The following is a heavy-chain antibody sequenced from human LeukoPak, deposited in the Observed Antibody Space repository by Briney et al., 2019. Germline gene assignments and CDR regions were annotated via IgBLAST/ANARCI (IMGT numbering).Heavy chain of an antibody. CDR3: ARDRSYDILTGYPDY. V-gene: IGHV3-21*01. D-gene: IGHD3-9*01. Sequence: TGGSLRLSCAASGFTVTGSSMNWVRQAPGKGLEWVSSISSSSSYIYYADSVKGRFTISRDNAKNSLYLQMNSLRAEDTAVYYCARDRSYDILTGYPDYWGQGTLVTVSS. J-gene: IGHJ4*02. CDR2: ISSSSSYI. CDR1: GFTVTGSS.